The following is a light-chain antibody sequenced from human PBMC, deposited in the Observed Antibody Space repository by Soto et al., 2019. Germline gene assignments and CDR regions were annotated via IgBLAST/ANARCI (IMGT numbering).Light chain of an antibody. CDR2: GAS. Sequence: EIVMTQSPPTLFGSQGERPTLSCRASNRVSRTFAWYRQKPGQAPTLLIYGASTRATGIPARFSGSGSGTEFTLTISSLQSEDFAVYYCQQYNNWPYTFGQGTKLEIK. CDR3: QQYNNWPYT. CDR1: NRVSRT. V-gene: IGKV3-15*01. J-gene: IGKJ2*01.